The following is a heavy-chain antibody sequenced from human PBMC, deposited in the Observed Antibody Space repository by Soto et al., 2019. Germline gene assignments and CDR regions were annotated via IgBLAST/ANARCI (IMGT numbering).Heavy chain of an antibody. V-gene: IGHV4-31*03. CDR2: IYYSGST. CDR3: ARDRQVVAAPYYYYGMDV. CDR1: GGSISSGGYY. D-gene: IGHD2-15*01. Sequence: SETLSLTCTVSGGSISSGGYYWGWIRQHPGKGLEWIGYIYYSGSTYYNPSLKSRVTISVDTSKNQFSLKLSSVTAADTAVYYCARDRQVVAAPYYYYGMDVWGQGTTVTVSS. J-gene: IGHJ6*02.